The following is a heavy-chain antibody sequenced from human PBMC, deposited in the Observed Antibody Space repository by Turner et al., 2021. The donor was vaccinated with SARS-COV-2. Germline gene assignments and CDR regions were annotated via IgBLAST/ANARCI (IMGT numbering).Heavy chain of an antibody. CDR3: ARAYGSGSYGHYYGMDV. D-gene: IGHD3-10*01. CDR2: ISAYNGNT. V-gene: IGHV1-18*01. Sequence: VQLVQSGPEVKTPGASVKVSCKASGHTFTSYGITWVRQAPGQGLEWMGWISAYNGNTNYAQKLQGRVTMTTDTSTSTAYMELRSLRSDDTAVYYCARAYGSGSYGHYYGMDVWGQGTTVTVSS. CDR1: GHTFTSYG. J-gene: IGHJ6*02.